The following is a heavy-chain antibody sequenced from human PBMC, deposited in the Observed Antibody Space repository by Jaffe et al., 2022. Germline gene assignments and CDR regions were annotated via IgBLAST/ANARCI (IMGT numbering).Heavy chain of an antibody. J-gene: IGHJ4*02. D-gene: IGHD2-15*01. CDR2: INHSGST. CDR1: GGSFSGYY. CDR3: ARTEDYHRVVLAP. V-gene: IGHV4-34*01. Sequence: QVQLQQWGAGLLKPSETLSLTCAVYGGSFSGYYWSWIRQPPGKGLEWIGEINHSGSTNYNPSLKSRVTISVDTSKNQFSLKLSSVTAADTAVYYCARTEDYHRVVLAPWGQGTLVTVSS.